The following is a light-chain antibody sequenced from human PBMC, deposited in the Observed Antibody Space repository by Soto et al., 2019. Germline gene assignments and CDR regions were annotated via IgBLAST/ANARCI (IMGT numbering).Light chain of an antibody. CDR3: QSYDSSLSAYV. J-gene: IGLJ1*01. CDR1: SSNIGAGYD. V-gene: IGLV1-40*01. CDR2: GNS. Sequence: QSVLTQPPSVSGAPGQRVTISCTGSSSNIGAGYDVHWYQQLPGTAPKLLIYGNSNRPSGVPDRFSGSKSGTSASLAITGLLAYDEADYYCQSYDSSLSAYVFGTGTKLTVL.